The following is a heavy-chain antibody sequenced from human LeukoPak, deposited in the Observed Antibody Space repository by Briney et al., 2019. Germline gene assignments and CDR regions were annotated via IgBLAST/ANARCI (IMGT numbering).Heavy chain of an antibody. Sequence: PGGSLRLSCAASGFTFSNYWMSWVRQAPGKGLEWVANIKQDGSEKYYVDSVKGRFTISRDNAKNSLYLQMNSLRAEDTAVYYCARDFRSSRGHYYLDVWGRGTTVTVSS. D-gene: IGHD6-13*01. J-gene: IGHJ6*03. CDR1: GFTFSNYW. V-gene: IGHV3-7*01. CDR3: ARDFRSSRGHYYLDV. CDR2: IKQDGSEK.